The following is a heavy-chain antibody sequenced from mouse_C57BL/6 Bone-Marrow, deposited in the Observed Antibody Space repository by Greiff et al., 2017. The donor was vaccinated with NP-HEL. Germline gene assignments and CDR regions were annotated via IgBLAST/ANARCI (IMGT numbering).Heavy chain of an antibody. CDR1: GYAFTNYL. D-gene: IGHD4-1*01. Sequence: QVQLQQSGAELVRPGTSVKVSCKASGYAFTNYLIEWVKQRPGQGLEWIGVINPGSGGTNYNEKFKGKATLTADKSSSTAYMQLSSLTSEDSAVYFCARVKLGRWYFDVWDTGTTVTVSS. J-gene: IGHJ1*03. CDR2: INPGSGGT. CDR3: ARVKLGRWYFDV. V-gene: IGHV1-54*01.